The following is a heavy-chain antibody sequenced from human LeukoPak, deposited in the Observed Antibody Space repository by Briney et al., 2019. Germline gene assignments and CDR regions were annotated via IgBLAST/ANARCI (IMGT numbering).Heavy chain of an antibody. V-gene: IGHV4-39*07. J-gene: IGHJ4*02. CDR3: ARSGYSYGPFDY. Sequence: SETLSLTCTVSGGSISSSSYYWGWIRQPPGKGLEWIGSIYYSGSTYYNPSLKSRVTISVDTSKNHFSLKLSSVTAADTAVYYCARSGYSYGPFDYWGQGTLVTVSS. CDR2: IYYSGST. D-gene: IGHD5-18*01. CDR1: GGSISSSSYY.